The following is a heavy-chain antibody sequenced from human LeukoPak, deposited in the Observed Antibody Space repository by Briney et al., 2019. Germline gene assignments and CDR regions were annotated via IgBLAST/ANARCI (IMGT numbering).Heavy chain of an antibody. CDR2: ISYDGSNK. J-gene: IGHJ4*02. CDR3: ARRDYGDSTPFLDY. V-gene: IGHV3-30-3*01. CDR1: GFTFSSYA. D-gene: IGHD4-17*01. Sequence: PGRSLRLSCAASGFTFSSYAMHWVRQAPGKGLEWVAVISYDGSNKYYADSVKGRFTISRDNSKNTLYLQMNSLRAEDTAVYYCARRDYGDSTPFLDYWGQGTLVTVSS.